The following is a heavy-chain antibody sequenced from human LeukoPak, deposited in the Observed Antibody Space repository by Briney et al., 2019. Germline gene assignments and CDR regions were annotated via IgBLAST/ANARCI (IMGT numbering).Heavy chain of an antibody. CDR3: ARGYGDYRYYYYYYMDV. Sequence: GGSLRLSCAASGFTFSDYYVSWIRQAPGKGLEWVSYISSSGSTIYYADSVKGRFTISRDNAKNSLYLQMNSLRAEDTAVYYCARGYGDYRYYYYYYMDVWGKGTTVTISS. J-gene: IGHJ6*03. CDR1: GFTFSDYY. D-gene: IGHD4-17*01. V-gene: IGHV3-11*01. CDR2: ISSSGSTI.